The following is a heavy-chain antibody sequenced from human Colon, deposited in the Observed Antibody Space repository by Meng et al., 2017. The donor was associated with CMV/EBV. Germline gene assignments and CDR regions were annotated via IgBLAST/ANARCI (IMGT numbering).Heavy chain of an antibody. J-gene: IGHJ4*02. CDR3: ARGYSGTSS. V-gene: IGHV3-66*01. Sequence: QGVESGGGLAQPGGSLRLSCAASGFTVSSTHMSWVRQAPGKGLEWVSVIYSGGSTFYADSVKGRFTISRDNSKNTLYLQMNSLSAEDTAVYYCARGYSGTSSWGQGTLVTVSS. CDR1: GFTVSSTH. CDR2: IYSGGST. D-gene: IGHD1-26*01.